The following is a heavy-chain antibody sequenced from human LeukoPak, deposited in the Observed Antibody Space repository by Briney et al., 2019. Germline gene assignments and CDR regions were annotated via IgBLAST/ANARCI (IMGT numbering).Heavy chain of an antibody. J-gene: IGHJ4*02. V-gene: IGHV3-23*01. CDR2: NSGTGGYT. Sequence: GGSLRLSCAASGFTFAGYAMSWVRQAPGKGLEWVSANSGTGGYTYYADSVKGRFTISRDNSKNTLYLQMNSLRAEDTALYYCAKVGALELRGYWGQGTLVTVSS. D-gene: IGHD1-7*01. CDR3: AKVGALELRGY. CDR1: GFTFAGYA.